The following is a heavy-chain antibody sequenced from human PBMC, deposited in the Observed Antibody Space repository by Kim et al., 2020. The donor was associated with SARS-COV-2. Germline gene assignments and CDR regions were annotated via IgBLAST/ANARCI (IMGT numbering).Heavy chain of an antibody. J-gene: IGHJ1*01. CDR2: ISGSGGST. CDR3: AKVSSVRGVIIMEAYFQH. Sequence: GGSLRLSCAASGFTFSSYAMSWVRQAPGKGLEWVSAISGSGGSTYYADSVKGRFTISRDNSKNTLYLQMNSLRAEDTAVYYCAKVSSVRGVIIMEAYFQHWGQGTLVTVSS. D-gene: IGHD3-10*01. CDR1: GFTFSSYA. V-gene: IGHV3-23*01.